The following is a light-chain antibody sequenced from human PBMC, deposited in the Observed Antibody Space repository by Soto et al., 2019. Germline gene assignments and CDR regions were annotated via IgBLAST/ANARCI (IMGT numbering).Light chain of an antibody. CDR1: QSVSSN. V-gene: IGKV3-15*01. Sequence: EIVMTQSPATLSVSPGDRATLSCRASQSVSSNLAWYQQKPGQAPRLLIYGASTRATGIADRFSGSGSGTEFTLTISSLQSEDFAVYYCQQYNNWPPLTFGQGTRLEIK. J-gene: IGKJ5*01. CDR3: QQYNNWPPLT. CDR2: GAS.